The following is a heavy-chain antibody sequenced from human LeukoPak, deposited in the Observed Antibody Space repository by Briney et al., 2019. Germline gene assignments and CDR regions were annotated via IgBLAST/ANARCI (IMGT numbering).Heavy chain of an antibody. CDR2: THHSGSS. J-gene: IGHJ4*02. CDR1: ADSLSSGGHY. CDR3: ARGGNRFGGFYFDY. D-gene: IGHD3-10*01. V-gene: IGHV4-31*03. Sequence: SETLSLTCTVSADSLSSGGHYWAWIRQLPGKGLESIGFTHHSGSSRHNPSLKDRVAISVDASRKQFALRLSSVTAADTAIYYCARGGNRFGGFYFDYWGQGIQVTVSS.